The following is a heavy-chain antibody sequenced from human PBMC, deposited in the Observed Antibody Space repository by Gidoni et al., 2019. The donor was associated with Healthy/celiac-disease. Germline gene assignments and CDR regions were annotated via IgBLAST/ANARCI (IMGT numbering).Heavy chain of an antibody. Sequence: QVQLQESGPGLVKPSETLSLTCTVSGGSISSYYWSWIRQPAGKGLEWIGRIYTSGSTNYNPSLKSRVTMSVDTSKNQFSLKLSSVTAADTAVYYCARDLGWGELLRSLGEDWFDPWGQGTLVTVSS. J-gene: IGHJ5*02. D-gene: IGHD1-26*01. CDR1: GGSISSYY. CDR2: IYTSGST. V-gene: IGHV4-4*07. CDR3: ARDLGWGELLRSLGEDWFDP.